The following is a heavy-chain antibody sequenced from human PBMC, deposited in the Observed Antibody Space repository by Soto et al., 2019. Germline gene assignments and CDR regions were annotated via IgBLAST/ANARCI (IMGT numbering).Heavy chain of an antibody. V-gene: IGHV4-4*02. CDR2: IHYSGDI. D-gene: IGHD3-22*01. Sequence: QVQLQESGPGLVKPSGTLSLTCAVSGDSMTSSVWWSWVRQAPGKGLEWIGEIHYSGDINYDPSLRSRVTISVDRSKNQFSLNLSSVTAADTAVYFCVCNGYYSLEYWGQGTLVIVSP. J-gene: IGHJ4*02. CDR3: VCNGYYSLEY. CDR1: GDSMTSSVW.